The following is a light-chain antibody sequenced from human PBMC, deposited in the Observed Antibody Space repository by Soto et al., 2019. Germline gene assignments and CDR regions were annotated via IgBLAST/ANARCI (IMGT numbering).Light chain of an antibody. J-gene: IGKJ5*01. Sequence: IVLTQSPATLSLSPWERATLSCRASETIRNLLAWYQQRPGQAPRLLIYDAFGRAPGIPARFSGGGSGTDFTLTISSLEPEDFGVYYCQQRHNWPITFGQGTRLEIK. V-gene: IGKV3-11*01. CDR2: DAF. CDR1: ETIRNL. CDR3: QQRHNWPIT.